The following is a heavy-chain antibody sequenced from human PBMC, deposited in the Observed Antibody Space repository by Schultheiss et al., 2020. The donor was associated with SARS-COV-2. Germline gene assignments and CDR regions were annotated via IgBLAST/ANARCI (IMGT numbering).Heavy chain of an antibody. D-gene: IGHD3-22*01. V-gene: IGHV4-61*01. Sequence: SETLSLTCTVSGGSVSSGTYHWSWIRQPPGKGLEWIGYIYYSGSTNYNPSLKSRVTISVDTSKNQFSLKLSSVTAADTAVYYCARLNVIWRGSGYYRYYGMDVWGQGTTVTVSS. CDR3: ARLNVIWRGSGYYRYYGMDV. CDR2: IYYSGST. CDR1: GGSVSSGTYH. J-gene: IGHJ6*02.